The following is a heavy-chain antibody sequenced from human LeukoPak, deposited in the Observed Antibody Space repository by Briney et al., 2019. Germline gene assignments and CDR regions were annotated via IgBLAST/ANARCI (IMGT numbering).Heavy chain of an antibody. CDR1: GFTFSSYG. Sequence: GGSLRLSCAASGFTFSSYGMHWVRQAPGKGLEWVAVVWYDGSNKYYADSVKGRFTISRGNSKNTLYLQMNSLRAEDTAVYYCARDPLNYDSSGYIRYSFDYWGQGTLVTVSS. V-gene: IGHV3-33*01. J-gene: IGHJ4*02. D-gene: IGHD3-22*01. CDR3: ARDPLNYDSSGYIRYSFDY. CDR2: VWYDGSNK.